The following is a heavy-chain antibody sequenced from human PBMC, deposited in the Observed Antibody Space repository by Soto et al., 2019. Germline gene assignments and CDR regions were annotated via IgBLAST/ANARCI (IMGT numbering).Heavy chain of an antibody. D-gene: IGHD1-26*01. CDR2: VYHSGNT. Sequence: SETLSLTCTVSGGSISSYYWSWIRQPPGKGLEWIGYVYHSGNTNYNPPLKSRATISVDMSKNQFSLKLTSVTAADTAVYYCARDRDGSSTQLYFQLWGQGTLVTVSS. CDR3: ARDRDGSSTQLYFQL. V-gene: IGHV4-59*01. J-gene: IGHJ1*01. CDR1: GGSISSYY.